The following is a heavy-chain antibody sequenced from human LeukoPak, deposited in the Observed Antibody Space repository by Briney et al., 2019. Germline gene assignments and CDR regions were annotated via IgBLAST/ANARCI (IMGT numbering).Heavy chain of an antibody. J-gene: IGHJ4*03. V-gene: IGHV4-34*01. CDR2: IDHRGDT. CDR3: TRGATISETGYFDF. Sequence: PSETLSLTCAVYGGSFSRYYWSWIRQSPGKGLEWIAEIDHRGDTNYNPSVKSRVTISVDTSKNQFSLRVRSLSAADTAVYYCTRGATISETGYFDFWGQGTLVTVSS. CDR1: GGSFSRYY. D-gene: IGHD5-24*01.